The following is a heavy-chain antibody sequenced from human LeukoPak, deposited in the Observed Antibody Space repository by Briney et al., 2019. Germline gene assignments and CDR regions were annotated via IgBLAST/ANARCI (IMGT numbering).Heavy chain of an antibody. Sequence: GGSLRLSCAASGFTFSNAWMSWVRQAPGKGLEWVGRIKSKTDGGTTDYAAPVKGRFTISRDDSKNMLYLQMNSLKTEDTAVYYCARTLGYCSSTSCFAPYYYYGMDVWGKGTTVTVSS. V-gene: IGHV3-15*01. CDR3: ARTLGYCSSTSCFAPYYYYGMDV. D-gene: IGHD2-2*01. J-gene: IGHJ6*04. CDR2: IKSKTDGGTT. CDR1: GFTFSNAW.